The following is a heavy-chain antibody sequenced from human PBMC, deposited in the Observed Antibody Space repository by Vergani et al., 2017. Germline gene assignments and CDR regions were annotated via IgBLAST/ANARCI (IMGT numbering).Heavy chain of an antibody. CDR1: GGSISSYY. CDR2: IYYSGST. Sequence: QVQLQESGPGLVKPSETLSLTCTVSGGSISSYYWSWIRQPPGKGLEWIGYIYYSGSTNYNPSLKSRVTISVDTSKNQFSLKLSSVTAADTAVYYCARMEIVVVPAGRRGWFDPWGEGSLVTVSS. CDR3: ARMEIVVVPAGRRGWFDP. J-gene: IGHJ5*02. D-gene: IGHD2-2*03. V-gene: IGHV4-59*01.